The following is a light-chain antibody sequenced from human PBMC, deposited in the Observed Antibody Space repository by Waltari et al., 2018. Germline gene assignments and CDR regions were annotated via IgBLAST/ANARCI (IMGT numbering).Light chain of an antibody. CDR2: NVR. CDR3: ISYTSRTTYV. J-gene: IGLJ1*01. CDR1: SSDIGGFDY. V-gene: IGLV2-14*01. Sequence: QSALTQPASVSGSPGQSITISCTGTSSDIGGFDYVSWYQQHPGKFPRLVIHNVRQRPSGVSTRVAGSKAGNTASLTISGLQAEDEADYYCISYTSRTTYVFGTGTKVTVL.